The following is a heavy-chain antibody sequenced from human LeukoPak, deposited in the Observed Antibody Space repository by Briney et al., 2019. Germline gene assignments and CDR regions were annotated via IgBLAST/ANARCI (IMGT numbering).Heavy chain of an antibody. D-gene: IGHD1-26*01. CDR2: IYHSGST. CDR3: ASLFRIVGAIEEY. Sequence: PSQTLSLTCTVSGGSISSGGYYWSWIRQPPGKGLEWIGYIYHSGSTYYNPSLKSRVTISVDRSKNQFSLKLSSVTAADTAVYYCASLFRIVGAIEEYWGQGTLVTVSS. CDR1: GGSISSGGYY. J-gene: IGHJ4*02. V-gene: IGHV4-30-2*01.